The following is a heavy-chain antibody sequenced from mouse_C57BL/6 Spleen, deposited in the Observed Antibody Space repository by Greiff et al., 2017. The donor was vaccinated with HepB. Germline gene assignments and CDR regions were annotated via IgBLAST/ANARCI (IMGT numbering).Heavy chain of an antibody. CDR1: GFTFSSYT. CDR2: ISGGGGNT. D-gene: IGHD3-3*01. V-gene: IGHV5-9*01. CDR3: ARRPMADWYFDV. J-gene: IGHJ1*03. Sequence: EVQRVESGGGLVKPGGSLKLSCAASGFTFSSYTMSWVRQTPEKRLEWVATISGGGGNTYYPDSVKGRFTIYRDDAKNTLYLQMSSLRSEDTALYYCARRPMADWYFDVWGTGTTVTVSS.